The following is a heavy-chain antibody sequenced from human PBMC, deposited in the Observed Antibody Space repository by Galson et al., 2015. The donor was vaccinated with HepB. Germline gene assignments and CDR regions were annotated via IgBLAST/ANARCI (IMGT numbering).Heavy chain of an antibody. J-gene: IGHJ6*02. D-gene: IGHD1-26*01. CDR2: ISSSSSYI. Sequence: SLRLSCAASGFTFSSYSMNWVRQAPGKGLEWVSSISSSSSYIYYAYSVKGRFTISRDNAKNSLYLQMNSLRAEDTAVYYCARDSGSYYEPYYYYGMDVWGQGTTVTVSS. V-gene: IGHV3-21*01. CDR3: ARDSGSYYEPYYYYGMDV. CDR1: GFTFSSYS.